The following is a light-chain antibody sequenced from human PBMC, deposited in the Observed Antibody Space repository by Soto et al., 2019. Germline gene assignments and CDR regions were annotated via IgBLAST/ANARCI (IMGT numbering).Light chain of an antibody. CDR3: MQGTHWPRT. CDR1: QSLVHSDGSTY. CDR2: KVS. J-gene: IGKJ1*01. Sequence: DVVMTQSPLSLPVTLGQPASISCRSSQSLVHSDGSTYLNWFHQRPGQSPRRLIYKVSNRDSGVPDRFSGSGSGTDFTLKISRVEAEDFGLYYCMQGTHWPRTFGHGTKVEIK. V-gene: IGKV2-30*02.